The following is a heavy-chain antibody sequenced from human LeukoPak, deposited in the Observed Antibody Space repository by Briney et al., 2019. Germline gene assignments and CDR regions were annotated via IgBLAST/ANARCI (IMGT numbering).Heavy chain of an antibody. CDR2: IFPSDSDT. CDR1: GYSFTTNW. J-gene: IGHJ4*02. Sequence: GESLKISCKGSGYSFTTNWIGWVRQMPGKGLEWMGIIFPSDSDTRYSPSFQDQVTISADKSISTAYLQWGSLKASDTAMYYCARPGYSSSLDYWGQGTLVTVSS. V-gene: IGHV5-51*01. D-gene: IGHD6-13*01. CDR3: ARPGYSSSLDY.